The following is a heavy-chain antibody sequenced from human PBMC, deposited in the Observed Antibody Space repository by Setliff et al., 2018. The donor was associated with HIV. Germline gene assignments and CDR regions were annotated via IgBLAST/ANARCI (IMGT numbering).Heavy chain of an antibody. CDR2: INPGTGNT. Sequence: ASVMVSCKASGYDFKIYDINWVRQVAGQGLEWMGWINPGTGNTGYPQNFSGRVTMTRNTSINTVYMELSSLRSEDTAIYFCARGKIPSWRLTMFDFWGQGTPVTVSS. J-gene: IGHJ4*02. D-gene: IGHD1-1*01. CDR3: ARGKIPSWRLTMFDF. CDR1: GYDFKIYD. V-gene: IGHV1-8*01.